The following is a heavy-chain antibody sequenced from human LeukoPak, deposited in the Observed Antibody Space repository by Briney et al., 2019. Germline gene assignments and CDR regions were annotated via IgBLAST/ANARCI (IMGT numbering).Heavy chain of an antibody. Sequence: GGSLRLSCAASGFTFSRYAMSWVRPAPGKGLEWVSAISGSGGSTYYADCVKGRFTISRENSKKTLYLQMNSLRAEETAVYYCAKRYSSYAEFDYWGQGTLVSVSS. V-gene: IGHV3-23*01. CDR3: AKRYSSYAEFDY. D-gene: IGHD2-2*01. CDR2: ISGSGGST. CDR1: GFTFSRYA. J-gene: IGHJ4*02.